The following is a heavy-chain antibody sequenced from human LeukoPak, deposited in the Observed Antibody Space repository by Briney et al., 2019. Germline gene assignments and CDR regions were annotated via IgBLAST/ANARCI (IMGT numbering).Heavy chain of an antibody. CDR2: IYYSGST. CDR1: GGSISSYY. CDR3: ARGLDGSGSTTA. J-gene: IGHJ5*02. Sequence: SETLSLTCTVSGGSISSYYWSWIRQPPGKGLEWIGSIYYSGSTYYNPSLKSRVTISVDTSKNQFSLKLSSVTAADTAVYYCARGLDGSGSTTAWGQGTLVTVSS. D-gene: IGHD3-10*01. V-gene: IGHV4-39*07.